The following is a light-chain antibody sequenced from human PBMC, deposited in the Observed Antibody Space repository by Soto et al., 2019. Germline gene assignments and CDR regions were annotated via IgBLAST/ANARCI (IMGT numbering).Light chain of an antibody. V-gene: IGKV3-20*01. CDR1: QSVSNNY. Sequence: EIVLTQSPGTLSLSPGERATLSCGASQSVSNNYLAWYQQKPGQAPRLLIYGASNRATGIPDRFSGSGSGTDFTLTISRLEPEDFAVYFCQQYAGSPRTFGQGTKVDIK. CDR3: QQYAGSPRT. J-gene: IGKJ1*01. CDR2: GAS.